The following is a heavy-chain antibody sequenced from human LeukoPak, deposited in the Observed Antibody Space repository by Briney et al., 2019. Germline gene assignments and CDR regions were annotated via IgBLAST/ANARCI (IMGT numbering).Heavy chain of an antibody. V-gene: IGHV4-59*01. CDR2: IDYSGST. CDR1: GGSISSYY. Sequence: PSETLSLTCTVSGGSISSYYWSWIRQPPGKGLEWIGYIDYSGSTNYNSSLKSRVTISVDTSKNQFSLKLSSVTAADTAVYYCARGNGWVCSSTSCYNWFDPWGQGTLVTVSS. D-gene: IGHD2-2*01. CDR3: ARGNGWVCSSTSCYNWFDP. J-gene: IGHJ5*02.